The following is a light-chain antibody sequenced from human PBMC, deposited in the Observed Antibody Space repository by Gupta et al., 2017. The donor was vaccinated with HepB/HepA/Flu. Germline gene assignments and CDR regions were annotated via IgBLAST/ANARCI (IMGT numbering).Light chain of an antibody. Sequence: IVLTQSPATLSLSPGERATLSCRASQSVSHYLAWYQQRPGQAPRLLIYDSSKGSTGVPARFSGSGSVTDFTLTISGLEPEDSAVYFCQQRGDWPLTFGGGTKVEIK. CDR1: QSVSHY. V-gene: IGKV3-11*01. CDR2: DSS. J-gene: IGKJ4*01. CDR3: QQRGDWPLT.